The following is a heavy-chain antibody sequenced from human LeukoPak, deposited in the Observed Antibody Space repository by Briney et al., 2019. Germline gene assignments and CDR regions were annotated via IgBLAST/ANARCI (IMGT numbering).Heavy chain of an antibody. J-gene: IGHJ4*02. V-gene: IGHV3-64*02. CDR2: IIIGGSP. D-gene: IGHD3-3*01. CDR1: GFTLSSYD. CDR3: SRGHGGY. Sequence: GGSLRLSCAASGFTLSSYDMYWIRQAPGKGPEYVSAIIIGGSPFYADSVEGRFTISRDNFKNTLYLQMGSLTAEDMAVYYCSRGHGGYWGQGTLVTVSS.